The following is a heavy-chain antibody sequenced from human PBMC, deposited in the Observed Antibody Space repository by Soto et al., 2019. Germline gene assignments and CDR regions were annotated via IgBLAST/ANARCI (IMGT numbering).Heavy chain of an antibody. CDR1: GYNFDTYW. D-gene: IGHD6-25*01. Sequence: EVQLEQSGAELKKPGESLRISCKGSGYNFDTYWVNWVRQLPGKGLEWMGRIDPADSKTKYSPSLEGHITISVDKSIQTTYLQWSSLKASDTAIYYCARRIAAAGGYYYYAFDVWGQGTAVTVSS. CDR3: ARRIAAAGGYYYYAFDV. V-gene: IGHV5-10-1*03. J-gene: IGHJ6*02. CDR2: IDPADSKT.